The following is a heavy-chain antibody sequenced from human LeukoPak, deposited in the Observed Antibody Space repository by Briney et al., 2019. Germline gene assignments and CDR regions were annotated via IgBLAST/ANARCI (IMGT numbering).Heavy chain of an antibody. J-gene: IGHJ4*02. D-gene: IGHD3-22*01. V-gene: IGHV4-59*01. Sequence: SETLSLTCTVSGGSISSYYWSWIRQPPGKGLEWIGYIYYSGSTNYNPSLKSRVTISVDTSKNQFSLKLSSVTAADTAVYYCARGGRIETYYYDSSGSYSLPFDYWGQGTLVTVSS. CDR3: ARGGRIETYYYDSSGSYSLPFDY. CDR2: IYYSGST. CDR1: GGSISSYY.